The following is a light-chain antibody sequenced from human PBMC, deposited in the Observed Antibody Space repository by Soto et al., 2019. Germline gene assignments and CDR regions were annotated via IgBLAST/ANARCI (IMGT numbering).Light chain of an antibody. CDR1: QSVSTY. V-gene: IGKV3-11*01. CDR2: DAS. J-gene: IGKJ4*01. Sequence: EIVLTQSPATLCLSPGERATLSCRASQSVSTYLAWYQQRPGQAPRLLIYDASNRAAGTPVRFRGSGSGTDFTLTISSLEPEDSAVYYCQHRSSWPLSFGGGTKVEI. CDR3: QHRSSWPLS.